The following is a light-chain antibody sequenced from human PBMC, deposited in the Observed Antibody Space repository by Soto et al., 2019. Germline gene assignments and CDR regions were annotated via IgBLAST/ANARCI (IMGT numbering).Light chain of an antibody. J-gene: IGLJ2*01. CDR3: SSYAGSSSVV. Sequence: QSALTQPPSASGSPGQSVTISCTGATRDIGGYNYVSWYQQHPGKAPKVIIYDVNKRPSGVPDRFSGSKSANTASLTVSGLQAEDEADYYCSSYAGSSSVVFGGGTKLTVL. CDR1: TRDIGGYNY. CDR2: DVN. V-gene: IGLV2-8*01.